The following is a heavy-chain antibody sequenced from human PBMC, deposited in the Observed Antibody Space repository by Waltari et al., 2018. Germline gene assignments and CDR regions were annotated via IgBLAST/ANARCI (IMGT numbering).Heavy chain of an antibody. D-gene: IGHD3-3*01. CDR2: ISYSGTT. Sequence: QLQLQESGPGLVKPSETLSLTCTVSGGSIRRGRYYWGWIRQPPGKGLESIGYISYSGTTYYNLSLKSRVTMSVDTSRDQYSLSLRSVAAADTAVYYCARYYGNGEGWLDPWGQGTLVTVSS. J-gene: IGHJ5*02. V-gene: IGHV4-39*07. CDR1: GGSIRRGRYY. CDR3: ARYYGNGEGWLDP.